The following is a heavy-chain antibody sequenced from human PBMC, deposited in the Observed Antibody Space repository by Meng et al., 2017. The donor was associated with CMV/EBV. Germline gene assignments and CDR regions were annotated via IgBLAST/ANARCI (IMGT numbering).Heavy chain of an antibody. V-gene: IGHV1-69*05. Sequence: SVKVSCKASGGTFSSDAISWVRQAPGQGLEWMGGIIPIFGTANYAQKFQGRVTITTDESTSTAYMELSSLRSEDTAVYYCARGQSRIVVPAASVDYYYGMDVWGQGPTVTVSS. J-gene: IGHJ6*02. CDR3: ARGQSRIVVPAASVDYYYGMDV. CDR2: IIPIFGTA. CDR1: GGTFSSDA. D-gene: IGHD2-2*01.